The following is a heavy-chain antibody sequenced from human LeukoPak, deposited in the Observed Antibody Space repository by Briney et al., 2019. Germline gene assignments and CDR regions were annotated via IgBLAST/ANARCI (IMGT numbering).Heavy chain of an antibody. V-gene: IGHV3-23*01. D-gene: IGHD3-10*02. CDR3: ARGTMFPYYFDY. J-gene: IGHJ4*02. CDR2: ISGSGGST. CDR1: GFTFSSYG. Sequence: GGTLRLSCAASGFTFSSYGMSWVRQAPGKGLEWVSAISGSGGSTYYADSVKGRFTISRDNAKNSLYLQMNSLRAEDTAVYYCARGTMFPYYFDYWGQGTLVTVSS.